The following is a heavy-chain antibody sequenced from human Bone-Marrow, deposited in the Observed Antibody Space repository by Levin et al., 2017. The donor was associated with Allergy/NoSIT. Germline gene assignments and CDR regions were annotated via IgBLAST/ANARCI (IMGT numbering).Heavy chain of an antibody. V-gene: IGHV3-53*01. J-gene: IGHJ4*02. CDR1: GFTVSSNY. Sequence: PGGSLRLSCAASGFTVSSNYMSWVRQAPGKGLEWVSIIYSSGSAFYADSVRGRFTISRDKSKNTVYLQMNSLRADDTAVYFCARGHQTKRSGWTRDLDHWGQGTLVTVSS. CDR3: ARGHQTKRSGWTRDLDH. D-gene: IGHD6-19*01. CDR2: IYSSGSA.